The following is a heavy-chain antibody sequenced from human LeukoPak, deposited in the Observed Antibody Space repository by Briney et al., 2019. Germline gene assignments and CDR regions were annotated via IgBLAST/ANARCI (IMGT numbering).Heavy chain of an antibody. D-gene: IGHD5-12*01. V-gene: IGHV3-53*01. CDR1: GFTVSSNY. Sequence: GGSLRLSCAASGFTVSSNYISWVRQAPGKGLEWVSVIYSGDSTYYADSVKGRSSISRDNSKNTLYLQMNSLLDEDTAIYYCAKTSRGNSGYDSPFDYWGQGTLVTVSS. J-gene: IGHJ4*02. CDR3: AKTSRGNSGYDSPFDY. CDR2: IYSGDST.